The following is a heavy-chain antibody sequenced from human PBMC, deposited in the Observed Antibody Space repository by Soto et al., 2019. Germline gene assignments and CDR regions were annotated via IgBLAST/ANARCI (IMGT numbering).Heavy chain of an antibody. D-gene: IGHD3-22*01. CDR3: AREALEPGVVITYHDY. V-gene: IGHV3-33*01. J-gene: IGHJ4*02. Sequence: GGSLRLSCAASGFTFSSYGMHWVRQAPGKGLEWVAVIWYDGSNKYYADSVKGRFTISRDNSKNTLYLQMNSLRAEDTAVYYCAREALEPGVVITYHDYWGQGTLVTVSS. CDR1: GFTFSSYG. CDR2: IWYDGSNK.